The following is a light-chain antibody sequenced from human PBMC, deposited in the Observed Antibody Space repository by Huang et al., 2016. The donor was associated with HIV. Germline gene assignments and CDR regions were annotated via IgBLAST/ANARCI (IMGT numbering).Light chain of an antibody. CDR3: QQYGSSPWT. J-gene: IGKJ1*01. Sequence: EIVLTQSPGTLSLSSGERATLSCRASQSVSRSYLAWYQQKPGKAPRLLIYGASRRATGIPDRFSGSGSGTDFTLTISRLEPEDFAVYYCQQYGSSPWTFGQGTKVEIK. CDR2: GAS. V-gene: IGKV3-20*01. CDR1: QSVSRSY.